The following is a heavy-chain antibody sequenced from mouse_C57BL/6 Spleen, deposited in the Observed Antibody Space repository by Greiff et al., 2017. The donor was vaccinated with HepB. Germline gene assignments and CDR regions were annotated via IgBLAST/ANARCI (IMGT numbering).Heavy chain of an antibody. D-gene: IGHD2-4*01. V-gene: IGHV7-1*01. Sequence: EVKVVESGGGLVQSGRSLRLSCATSGFTFSDFYMEWVRQAPGKGLEWIAASRNKANDYTTEYSASVKGRFIVSRDTSQSILYLQMNALRAEDTAIYYCARYYDYAMDYWGQGTSVTVSS. CDR1: GFTFSDFY. CDR3: ARYYDYAMDY. CDR2: SRNKANDYTT. J-gene: IGHJ4*01.